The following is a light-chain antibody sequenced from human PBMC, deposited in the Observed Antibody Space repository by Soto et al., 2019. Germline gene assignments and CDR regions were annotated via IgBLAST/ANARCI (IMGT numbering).Light chain of an antibody. CDR1: SGHSSYI. Sequence: QSVLTQSSSASASLGSSIKLTCTLSSGHSSYIIAWHQQQPGKAPRYLMKLEGSGSYNKGSGVPDRFSGSSSGADRYLTISILQFEDEADYYCETWDSNSWVFGGGTKLTV. V-gene: IGLV4-60*02. J-gene: IGLJ3*02. CDR3: ETWDSNSWV. CDR2: LEGSGSY.